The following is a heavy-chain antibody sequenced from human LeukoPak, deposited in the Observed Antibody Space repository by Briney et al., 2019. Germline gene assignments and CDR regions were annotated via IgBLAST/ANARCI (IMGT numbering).Heavy chain of an antibody. D-gene: IGHD3-16*01. CDR2: IYYSGST. V-gene: IGHV4-31*03. J-gene: IGHJ5*02. Sequence: SETLSLTCTVSGGSISSGGYYWSWIRQHPGKGLEWIGYIYYSGSTYYNPSLKSRVTISVDTSKNQFSLKLSSVTAADMAVYYCARSIMITFGGENRFDPWGQGTLVTVSS. CDR1: GGSISSGGYY. CDR3: ARSIMITFGGENRFDP.